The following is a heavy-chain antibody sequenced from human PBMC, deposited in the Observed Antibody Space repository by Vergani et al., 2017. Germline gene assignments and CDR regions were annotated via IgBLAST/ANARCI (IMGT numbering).Heavy chain of an antibody. CDR2: ISYDGSNK. CDR1: GFTFSSYG. D-gene: IGHD3-3*01. J-gene: IGHJ6*02. CDR3: AKEERFLEWLEGFQSYYGMDV. V-gene: IGHV3-30*18. Sequence: QVQLVESGGGVVQPGRSLRLSCAASGFTFSSYGMHWVRQAPGKGLEWVAVISYDGSNKYYADSVKGRFTISRDNSKNTLYLQMNSLRAEDTAVYYCAKEERFLEWLEGFQSYYGMDVWGQGTTVTVSS.